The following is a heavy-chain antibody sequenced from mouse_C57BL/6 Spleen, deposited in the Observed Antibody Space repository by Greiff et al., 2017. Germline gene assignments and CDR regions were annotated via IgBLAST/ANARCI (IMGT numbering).Heavy chain of an antibody. Sequence: QVQLQQPGAELVKPGASVKLSCKASGYTFTSYWMHWVKQRPGQGLEWIGMIHPNSGSTNYNEKFKSKATLTVDKSSSTAYMQLSSLTSEDSAVYYCARKAYGSSDGYFDYWGQGTTLTVSS. CDR1: GYTFTSYW. CDR2: IHPNSGST. CDR3: ARKAYGSSDGYFDY. D-gene: IGHD1-1*01. V-gene: IGHV1-64*01. J-gene: IGHJ2*01.